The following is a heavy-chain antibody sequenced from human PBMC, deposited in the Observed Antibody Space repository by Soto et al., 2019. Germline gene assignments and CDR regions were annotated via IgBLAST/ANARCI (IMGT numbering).Heavy chain of an antibody. J-gene: IGHJ4*02. CDR2: ISGSGGST. D-gene: IGHD3-22*01. CDR3: AKDITGYYYDSSGYYPRIDY. CDR1: GFTFSSYA. Sequence: LRLSCAAPGFTFSSYAMSWVRQAPGKGLEWVSAISGSGGSTYYADSVKGRFTISRGNSKNTLYLQMSSLRAEDTAVYYCAKDITGYYYDSSGYYPRIDYWGQGTLVTVSS. V-gene: IGHV3-23*01.